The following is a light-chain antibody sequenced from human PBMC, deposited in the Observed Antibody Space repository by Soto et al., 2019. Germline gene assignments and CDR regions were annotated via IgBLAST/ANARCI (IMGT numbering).Light chain of an antibody. V-gene: IGLV2-14*01. CDR1: SSDVGGYNY. Sequence: QSLLPQPASVSGSPGQSITISCTGTSSDVGGYNYVSWYQQHPGKAPKLMIFDVNNRPSGVSNRFSGSKSGNTASLTISGLQAEDEADYYCCSYTSSSTYVFGTGTKVTVL. J-gene: IGLJ1*01. CDR3: CSYTSSSTYV. CDR2: DVN.